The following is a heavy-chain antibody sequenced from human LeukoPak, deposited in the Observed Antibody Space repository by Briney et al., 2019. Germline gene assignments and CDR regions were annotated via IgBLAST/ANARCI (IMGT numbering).Heavy chain of an antibody. Sequence: SGGSLRLSCAASGFTLSSYWMSWVRQAPGKGLEWVANIKEDGSGKSYVDSVKGRFTISRDNAQNSVYLHMNSLPAEDTALYYCARDWVAGVPFDAFDIWGQGTMVSV. V-gene: IGHV3-7*03. CDR2: IKEDGSGK. J-gene: IGHJ3*02. D-gene: IGHD3-10*01. CDR1: GFTLSSYW. CDR3: ARDWVAGVPFDAFDI.